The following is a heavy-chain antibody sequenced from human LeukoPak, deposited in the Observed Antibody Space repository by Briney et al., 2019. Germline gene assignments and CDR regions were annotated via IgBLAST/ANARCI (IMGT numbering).Heavy chain of an antibody. J-gene: IGHJ6*02. CDR3: AKPYDGSGSYYYYYYYGMDV. Sequence: GGSLRLSCAASGFTFSSYAMSWVRQAPGKGLEWVSGITGGGGSPYYADSVKGRFTISRDNSKNTLYLQMNSLRVEDTAVYYCAKPYDGSGSYYYYYYYGMDVWGQGTTVTVSS. CDR2: ITGGGGSP. CDR1: GFTFSSYA. V-gene: IGHV3-23*01. D-gene: IGHD3-10*01.